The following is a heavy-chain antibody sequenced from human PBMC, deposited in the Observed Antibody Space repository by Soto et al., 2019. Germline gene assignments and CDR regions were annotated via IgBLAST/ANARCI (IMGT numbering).Heavy chain of an antibody. Sequence: SETLSLTCTVSGGSISSYYWSWIRQPAGKGLEWIGRIYSSGSTNYNPSLKSRVTMSGDTSKTQFSLKLSSVTAADTAVYYCARGGDRGGGDAFDIWGQGTMVTVSS. V-gene: IGHV4-4*07. CDR3: ARGGDRGGGDAFDI. D-gene: IGHD4-17*01. CDR2: IYSSGST. J-gene: IGHJ3*02. CDR1: GGSISSYY.